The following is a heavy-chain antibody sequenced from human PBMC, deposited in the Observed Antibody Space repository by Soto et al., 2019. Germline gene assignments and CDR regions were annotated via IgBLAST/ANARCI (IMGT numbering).Heavy chain of an antibody. J-gene: IGHJ6*02. CDR2: IIPIFGTA. V-gene: IGHV1-69*06. CDR1: GGTFSSYA. D-gene: IGHD3-3*01. CDR3: ARGGEGIFGVVIIPPRGMDV. Sequence: QVQLVQSGAEVKKPGSSVKVSCKASGGTFSSYAISWVRQAPGQGLEWMGGIIPIFGTANYAQKFQGRVMITADKSTSTAYMELSSLRSEDTAVYYCARGGEGIFGVVIIPPRGMDVWGQGTTVTVSS.